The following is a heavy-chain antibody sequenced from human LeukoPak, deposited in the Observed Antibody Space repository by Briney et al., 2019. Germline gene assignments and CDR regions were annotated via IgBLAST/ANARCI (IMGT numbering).Heavy chain of an antibody. Sequence: SETLSLTCAVYGGSFSGYYWSWIRQPPGKGLEWIGEINHSGSTNYNPSLKSRVTISVDTSKNQFFLKLSSVTAADTAVYYCARGDYYGSGSYYKGRGWFDPWGQGTLVTVSS. J-gene: IGHJ5*02. D-gene: IGHD3-10*01. CDR1: GGSFSGYY. CDR3: ARGDYYGSGSYYKGRGWFDP. CDR2: INHSGST. V-gene: IGHV4-34*01.